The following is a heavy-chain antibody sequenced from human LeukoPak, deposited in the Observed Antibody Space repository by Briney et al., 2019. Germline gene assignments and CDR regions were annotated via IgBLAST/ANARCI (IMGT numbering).Heavy chain of an antibody. CDR2: INHSGST. J-gene: IGHJ5*02. D-gene: IGHD2-2*01. CDR3: ARARGRGRFVVVPAATFDP. CDR1: GGHFSGYY. V-gene: IGHV4-34*01. Sequence: SETLSLICAVYGGHFSGYYWSWIRQPPGKGLEWIGEINHSGSTNYNPSLESRVTISVDTSKNQFSLKLSSVTAEDTAVYYCARARGRGRFVVVPAATFDPWGQGTLVTVSS.